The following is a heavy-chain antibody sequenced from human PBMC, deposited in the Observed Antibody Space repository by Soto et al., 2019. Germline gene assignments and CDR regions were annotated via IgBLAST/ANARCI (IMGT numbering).Heavy chain of an antibody. D-gene: IGHD2-2*01. J-gene: IGHJ3*01. CDR3: AKDTCSATTCSTSAFDL. Sequence: QVQLVESGGGVVQPGRSLRLSCAASGFTFSSYGMHWVRQAPGKGLEWVAVISYDGSNKYYADTVKGRFTVSRDNSKNTLSLQMNSLRAEDTAVYYCAKDTCSATTCSTSAFDLWGQGTMVTVSS. V-gene: IGHV3-30*18. CDR1: GFTFSSYG. CDR2: ISYDGSNK.